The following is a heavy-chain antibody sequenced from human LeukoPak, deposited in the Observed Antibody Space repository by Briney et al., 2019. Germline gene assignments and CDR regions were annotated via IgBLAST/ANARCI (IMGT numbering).Heavy chain of an antibody. V-gene: IGHV3-30-3*01. D-gene: IGHD3-10*01. CDR2: ISYDGGNK. J-gene: IGHJ4*02. CDR1: EFTFSNYA. Sequence: GGSLRLSCAASEFTFSNYAMHWVRQAPGKGLEWVAVISYDGGNKYYADSVKGRFTISRDNSKNTLYLQMNSLRAEDTAVYYCARDHYYGSGSYLHYWGQGTLVTVSS. CDR3: ARDHYYGSGSYLHY.